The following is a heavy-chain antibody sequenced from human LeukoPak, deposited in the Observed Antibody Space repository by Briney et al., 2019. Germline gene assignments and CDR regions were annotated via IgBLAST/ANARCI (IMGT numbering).Heavy chain of an antibody. V-gene: IGHV1-46*03. Sequence: GASVKVSCKASGYTFTSYYMHWVRQAPGQGLEWMGIINPSGGSTGYAQKFQGRVTMTRDTSTSTVYMELSSLRSEDTAVYYCARVSSSWYRDYNWFDPWGQGTLVTVSS. CDR3: ARVSSSWYRDYNWFDP. D-gene: IGHD6-13*01. CDR1: GYTFTSYY. J-gene: IGHJ5*02. CDR2: INPSGGST.